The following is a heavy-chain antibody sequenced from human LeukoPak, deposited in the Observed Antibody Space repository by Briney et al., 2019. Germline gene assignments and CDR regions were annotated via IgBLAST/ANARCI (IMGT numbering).Heavy chain of an antibody. D-gene: IGHD2-2*01. J-gene: IGHJ4*02. Sequence: GGSLILSCGAGGFTSSYCYRSVSRQAPGKGLEWVSYISGSSTHTNYADSVKGRFTISRDNAKKSLYLQMNSLRAEDTAVYYCATRVLLGYFSNAICAPPRYWGQGTLITVSS. CDR2: ISGSSTHT. CDR1: GFTSSYCY. V-gene: IGHV3-11*03. CDR3: ATRVLLGYFSNAICAPPRY.